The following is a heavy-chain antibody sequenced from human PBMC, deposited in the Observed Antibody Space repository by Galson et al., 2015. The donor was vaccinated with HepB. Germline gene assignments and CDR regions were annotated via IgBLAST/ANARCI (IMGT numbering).Heavy chain of an antibody. CDR3: VGDTNWGDYYYYGMDV. CDR2: FDPEDGET. V-gene: IGHV1-24*01. D-gene: IGHD3-10*01. CDR1: GYTLTELS. Sequence: SVKVSCKVSGYTLTELSMHWVRQAPGKGLEWMGGFDPEDGETIYAQKFQGRVTMTEDTSTDTAYMELSSLRSEDTAVYYCVGDTNWGDYYYYGMDVWGQGTTVTVSS. J-gene: IGHJ6*02.